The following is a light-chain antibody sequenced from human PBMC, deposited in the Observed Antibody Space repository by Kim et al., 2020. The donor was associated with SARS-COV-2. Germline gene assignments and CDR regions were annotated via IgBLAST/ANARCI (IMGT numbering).Light chain of an antibody. CDR2: YDS. CDR1: NIGSKS. J-gene: IGLJ3*02. V-gene: IGLV3-21*04. Sequence: PGKTARITCGGNNIGSKSVHWYQQKPGQTPVLVIYYDSDRPSGIPERFSGSNSGNTATLTISRVEAGDEADYYCQVWDSSSDHRVFGGGTKLTVL. CDR3: QVWDSSSDHRV.